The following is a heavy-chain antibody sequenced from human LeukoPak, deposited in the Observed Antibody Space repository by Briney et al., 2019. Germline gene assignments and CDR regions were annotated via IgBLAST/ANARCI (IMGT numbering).Heavy chain of an antibody. Sequence: TPSETLSLTCTVSGVSITSYYWSWIRQPPGEGVEWVGYIFYTGSPNYNPSLKSRVTISIDTSENQFSLKLTSVTAADTAVYYCARDSPPWAAGAVPFDYWGQGTLVTVSS. CDR1: GVSITSYY. CDR3: ARDSPPWAAGAVPFDY. D-gene: IGHD6-13*01. CDR2: IFYTGSP. J-gene: IGHJ4*02. V-gene: IGHV4-59*01.